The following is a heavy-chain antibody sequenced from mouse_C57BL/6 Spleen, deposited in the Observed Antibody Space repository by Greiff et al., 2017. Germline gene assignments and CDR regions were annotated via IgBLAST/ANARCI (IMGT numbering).Heavy chain of an antibody. Sequence: EVQLVESGGDLVKPGGSLKLSCAASGFTFSSYGMSWVRQTPDKRLEWVATISSGGSYTYYPDSVKGRFTISRDNAKNTRYLQMSSLKSEDTAMYYCARRGDYDVFAYWGQGTLVTVSA. V-gene: IGHV5-6*01. CDR3: ARRGDYDVFAY. CDR1: GFTFSSYG. D-gene: IGHD2-4*01. J-gene: IGHJ3*01. CDR2: ISSGGSYT.